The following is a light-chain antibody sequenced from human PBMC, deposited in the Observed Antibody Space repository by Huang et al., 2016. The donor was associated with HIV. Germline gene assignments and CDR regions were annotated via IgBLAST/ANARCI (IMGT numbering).Light chain of an antibody. CDR3: QESDTWPRLT. V-gene: IGKV3-11*01. CDR2: GAS. Sequence: LVLTQTPASLSLSAGERATLSCRASQSVSHYLAGYQHKPGQPPRLLIYGASRRATDIPDRFNGSGSGTDFTLTISSLEAEDSALYYCQESDTWPRLTLGGGTKVEIK. J-gene: IGKJ4*01. CDR1: QSVSHY.